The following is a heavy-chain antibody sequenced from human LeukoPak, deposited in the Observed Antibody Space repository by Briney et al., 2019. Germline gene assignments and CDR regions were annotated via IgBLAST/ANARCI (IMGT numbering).Heavy chain of an antibody. V-gene: IGHV3-33*01. Sequence: PGGSLRLSCAASGFTFSSYGMDWVRQAPGKGLEWVAVIWFDGSNKYYAGFVKGRFTISRDNSKNTLYLQMNSLRAEDTAVYYCARLGSSWSLDYWGQGTLVTVSS. CDR3: ARLGSSWSLDY. D-gene: IGHD6-13*01. CDR1: GFTFSSYG. CDR2: IWFDGSNK. J-gene: IGHJ4*02.